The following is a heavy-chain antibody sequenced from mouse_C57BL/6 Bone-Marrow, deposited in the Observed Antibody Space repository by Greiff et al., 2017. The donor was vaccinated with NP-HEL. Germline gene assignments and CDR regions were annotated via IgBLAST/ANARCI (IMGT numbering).Heavy chain of an antibody. CDR2: INPSTGGT. CDR1: GYSFTGYY. V-gene: IGHV1-42*01. J-gene: IGHJ2*01. CDR3: SYGNYFFDY. Sequence: VQLKQSGPELVKPGASVKISCKASGYSFTGYYMNWVKQSPEKSLEWIGEINPSTGGTTYNQKFKAKATLTVDKSSSTAYMQLKSLTSEDSAVYYCSYGNYFFDYWGQGTTLTVSS. D-gene: IGHD2-1*01.